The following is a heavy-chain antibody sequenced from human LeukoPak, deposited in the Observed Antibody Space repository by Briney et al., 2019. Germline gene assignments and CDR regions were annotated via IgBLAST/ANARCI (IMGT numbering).Heavy chain of an antibody. J-gene: IGHJ4*02. D-gene: IGHD3-16*01. CDR1: GFTFSSYG. CDR2: IRYDGSNK. V-gene: IGHV3-30*02. Sequence: PGGSLRLSCAASGFTFSSYGMHWVRQAPGKGLEWVAFIRYDGSNKYYADSVKGRFTISRDNSKNTLYLQMNSLRAEDTAVYYCAKEDLITFGGVGFDYWGQGTLVTVSS. CDR3: AKEDLITFGGVGFDY.